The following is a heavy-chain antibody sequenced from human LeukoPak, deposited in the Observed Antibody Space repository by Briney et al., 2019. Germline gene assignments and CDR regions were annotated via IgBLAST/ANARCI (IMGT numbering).Heavy chain of an antibody. CDR2: SHPSGSA. CDR1: GGSMSFYY. D-gene: IGHD2-8*01. Sequence: PSETLSLTCTVSGGSMSFYYWTWIRQPAGKGLEWIGRSHPSGSANYNPSLNSRATLSVDTSKSQFSLRVSSVTAADTAVYYCAQARNGGIFDYWGQGILVTVSS. V-gene: IGHV4-4*07. J-gene: IGHJ4*02. CDR3: AQARNGGIFDY.